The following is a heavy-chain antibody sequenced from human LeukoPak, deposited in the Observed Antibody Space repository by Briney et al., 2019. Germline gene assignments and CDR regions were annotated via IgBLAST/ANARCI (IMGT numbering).Heavy chain of an antibody. J-gene: IGHJ4*02. CDR1: GXTFSSYW. Sequence: QSGGSLRLSCAASGXTFSSYWMHWVRQAPGKGLVWVSRINSDGRSTSYADSVKGRFTISRDNAKNTLYLQMNSLRAEDTAVYYCARDVTGIAAAGVFDYWGQGILVTVSS. V-gene: IGHV3-74*01. CDR3: ARDVTGIAAAGVFDY. CDR2: INSDGRST. D-gene: IGHD6-13*01.